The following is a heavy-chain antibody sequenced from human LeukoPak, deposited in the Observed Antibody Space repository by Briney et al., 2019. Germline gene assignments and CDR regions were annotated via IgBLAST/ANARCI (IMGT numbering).Heavy chain of an antibody. D-gene: IGHD3-16*01. CDR2: IYSGGST. CDR3: ARLREGDYFDY. Sequence: PGGSLRLSCAASGFTFSSYAMSWVRQAPGKGLEWVSLIYSGGSTSYADSVKGTFTISRDNSKNTLYLQMSSLRAEDTAVYYCARLREGDYFDYWGQGTLVTVSS. J-gene: IGHJ4*02. V-gene: IGHV3-66*04. CDR1: GFTFSSYA.